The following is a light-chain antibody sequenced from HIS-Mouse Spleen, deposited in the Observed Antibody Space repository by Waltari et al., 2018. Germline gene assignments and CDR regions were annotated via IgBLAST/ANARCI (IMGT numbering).Light chain of an antibody. J-gene: IGKJ2*01. V-gene: IGKV4-1*01. CDR1: QSVLYSTNNKTY. CDR2: WAS. CDR3: QQYYSTPYT. Sequence: DIVMTKSPDSLAVSLGERATTNCKSSQSVLYSTNNKTYLAWYQQKPGQPPQLLIYWASTRESGVPDRFSGSGSGTDFTLTISSLQAEDVAVYYCQQYYSTPYTFGQGTKLEIK.